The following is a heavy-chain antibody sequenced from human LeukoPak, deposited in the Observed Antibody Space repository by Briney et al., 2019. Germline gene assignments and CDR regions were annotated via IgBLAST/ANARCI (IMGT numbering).Heavy chain of an antibody. V-gene: IGHV3-21*01. D-gene: IGHD6-25*01. CDR2: ISSSSSYI. CDR1: GFTFSSYS. CDR3: ARDASASWDYFDY. J-gene: IGHJ4*02. Sequence: GGSLRLSCAASGFTFSSYSMNWVRQAPGKGLEWVSSISSSSSYIYYADSVKGRFTISRDNAKNSLYLQMNSLRAEDTAVCYCARDASASWDYFDYWGQGTLVTVSS.